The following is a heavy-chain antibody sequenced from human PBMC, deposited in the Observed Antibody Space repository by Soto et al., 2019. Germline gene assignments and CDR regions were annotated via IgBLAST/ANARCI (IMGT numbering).Heavy chain of an antibody. CDR3: ARETAYSSGWNYYYYYGMDV. CDR2: TYYRSKWYN. CDR1: GDSVSSNSAA. D-gene: IGHD6-19*01. V-gene: IGHV6-1*01. J-gene: IGHJ6*02. Sequence: PSETLSLTCAISGDSVSSNSAAWNWIRQSPSRGLEWLGRTYYRSKWYNDYAVSVKSRMTINPDTSKNQFSLQLNSVTPEDTAVYYCARETAYSSGWNYYYYYGMDVWGQGTTVTVSS.